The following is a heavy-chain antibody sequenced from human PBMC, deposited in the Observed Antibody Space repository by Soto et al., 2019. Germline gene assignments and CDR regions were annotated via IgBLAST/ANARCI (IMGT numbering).Heavy chain of an antibody. V-gene: IGHV5-10-1*01. Sequence: GESLKISCKGSGYSFTSYWISWVRQMPGKGLEWMGRIDPSDSYTNYSPSFQGHVTTSADKSISTAYLQWSSLKASDTAMYYCAVKRRNYYYDSSGYYSHDAFDIWGQGTMVTVSS. CDR1: GYSFTSYW. CDR2: IDPSDSYT. D-gene: IGHD3-22*01. CDR3: AVKRRNYYYDSSGYYSHDAFDI. J-gene: IGHJ3*02.